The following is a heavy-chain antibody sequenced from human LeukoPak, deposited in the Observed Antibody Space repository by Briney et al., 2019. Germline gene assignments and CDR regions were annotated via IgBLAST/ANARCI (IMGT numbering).Heavy chain of an antibody. V-gene: IGHV4-39*01. J-gene: IGHJ4*02. CDR1: GGSISSSSYY. CDR2: IYYSGST. D-gene: IGHD2-2*01. CDR3: ARSVPAATVDY. Sequence: SETLSLTCTVSGGSISSSSYYWGWIRQPPGKGLEWIGSIYYSGSTYYNPSLKSRVTISVDTSKNQFSLKLSSVTAADTAVYYCARSVPAATVDYWGQGTLVTVSS.